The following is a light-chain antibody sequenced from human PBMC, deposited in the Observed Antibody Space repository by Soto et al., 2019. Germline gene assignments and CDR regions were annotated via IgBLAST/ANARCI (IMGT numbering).Light chain of an antibody. CDR2: RVS. V-gene: IGKV2-24*01. CDR1: QSLVYSDGNTY. CDR3: LQLSRFSRT. J-gene: IGKJ1*01. Sequence: DVVLTQTPLSSPVTLGQPASISCRSSQSLVYSDGNTYLSWLQQRPGQPPRLRIYRVSNRFSGVPDRFSGSGAGTDVTLKISRVEAEDVGVYYCLQLSRFSRTFGQGTRVEIK.